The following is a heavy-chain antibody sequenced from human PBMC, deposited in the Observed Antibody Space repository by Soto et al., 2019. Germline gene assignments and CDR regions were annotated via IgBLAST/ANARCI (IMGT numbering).Heavy chain of an antibody. CDR1: GFTFSRYG. CDR2: ISYDGSNK. V-gene: IGHV3-30*18. CDR3: AKDLDYYDSSGYFDY. D-gene: IGHD3-22*01. Sequence: QVQLVESGGGVVQPGRSLRLSCAASGFTFSRYGMHWVRQAPGKGLEWVAVISYDGSNKYYADSVKGRLTISRDNSKNTLYLQMNSLRAEDTAVYYCAKDLDYYDSSGYFDYWGQGTLVTVSS. J-gene: IGHJ4*02.